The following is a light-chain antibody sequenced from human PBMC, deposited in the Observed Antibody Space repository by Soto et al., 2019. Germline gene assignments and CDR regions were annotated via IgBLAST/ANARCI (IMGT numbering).Light chain of an antibody. CDR3: SSFRSGSSPAV. CDR1: SSDVGDYNY. V-gene: IGLV2-14*01. Sequence: QSVLTQPASVSGSPGQSITISCTGTSSDVGDYNYVSWYQQHPGKAPKLMIYEVSDRPSGVSHRFSGSKSGNTASLTISGLQAEDEADYYCSSFRSGSSPAVFGGGTKVTVL. J-gene: IGLJ3*02. CDR2: EVS.